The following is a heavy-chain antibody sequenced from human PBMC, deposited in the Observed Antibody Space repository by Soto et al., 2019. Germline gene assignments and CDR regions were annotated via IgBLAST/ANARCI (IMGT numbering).Heavy chain of an antibody. Sequence: APVKGSCKASGYTFTSYYMHWVRQAPGQGLEWMGIINPSGGNTSYAQKFQGRVTMTRDTSTSTVYMELSSLRSEDTAVYYCARDFTIFGVATDAFDIWGQGTMVTVSS. CDR2: INPSGGNT. V-gene: IGHV1-46*01. D-gene: IGHD3-3*01. CDR1: GYTFTSYY. CDR3: ARDFTIFGVATDAFDI. J-gene: IGHJ3*02.